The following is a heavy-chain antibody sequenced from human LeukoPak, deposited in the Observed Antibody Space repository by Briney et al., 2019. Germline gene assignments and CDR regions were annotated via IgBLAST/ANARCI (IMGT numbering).Heavy chain of an antibody. Sequence: GGSLRLSCAGSGFTFSYYSMNWVRQAPGKGLEWVSSFTSSSSYIYYADSVKGRFTISRDNAKNSLYLQMNSLRAEDTAVYYCARSDGDYLGEFDYWGQGTLDTVSS. CDR2: FTSSSSYI. D-gene: IGHD4-17*01. J-gene: IGHJ4*02. V-gene: IGHV3-21*01. CDR3: ARSDGDYLGEFDY. CDR1: GFTFSYYS.